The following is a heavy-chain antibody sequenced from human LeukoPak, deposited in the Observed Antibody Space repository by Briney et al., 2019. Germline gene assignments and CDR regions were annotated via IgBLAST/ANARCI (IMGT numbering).Heavy chain of an antibody. J-gene: IGHJ4*02. CDR2: ISYDGSNK. D-gene: IGHD3-10*01. V-gene: IGHV3-30*04. CDR3: ARSRITMVRGVISD. CDR1: GFTFSSYA. Sequence: GRSLRLSCAASGFTFSSYAMHWVRQAPGKGLEWVAVISYDGSNKYYADSVKGRFTISRDNSKNTLYLQMSSLRAEDTAVYYCARSRITMVRGVISDWGQGTLVTVSS.